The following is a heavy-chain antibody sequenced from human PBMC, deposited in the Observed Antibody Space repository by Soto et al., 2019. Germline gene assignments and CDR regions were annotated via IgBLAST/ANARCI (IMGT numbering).Heavy chain of an antibody. J-gene: IGHJ4*02. D-gene: IGHD6-13*01. CDR2: IYYSGNT. CDR3: ARHPIPAAVDY. CDR1: GGSISSSSYY. V-gene: IGHV4-39*01. Sequence: SETLSLTCTVSGGSISSSSYYWGWIRQPPGKGLEWIGSIYYSGNTYYNPSLKSRVTISVDTSKNQFSLKLSSVTAADTAVYYCARHPIPAAVDYWGQGTLVTVSS.